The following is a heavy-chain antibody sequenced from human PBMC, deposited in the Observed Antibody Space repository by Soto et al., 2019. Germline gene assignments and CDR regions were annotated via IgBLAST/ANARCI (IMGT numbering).Heavy chain of an antibody. Sequence: SVKVSCKASGGTFSSYAISWVRQAPGQGLEWMGGIIPIFGTANYAQKFQGRVTITADESTSTAYMELSSLRSEDTAVYYCARGTVSGGNSDLDYWGQGTLVTVSS. D-gene: IGHD2-21*02. CDR3: ARGTVSGGNSDLDY. CDR1: GGTFSSYA. CDR2: IIPIFGTA. J-gene: IGHJ4*02. V-gene: IGHV1-69*13.